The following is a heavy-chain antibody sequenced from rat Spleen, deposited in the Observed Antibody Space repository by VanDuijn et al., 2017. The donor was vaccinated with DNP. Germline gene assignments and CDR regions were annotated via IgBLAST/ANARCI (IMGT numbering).Heavy chain of an antibody. V-gene: IGHV2-6*01. CDR1: GFSLTSYT. CDR2: ISSGGST. J-gene: IGHJ4*01. D-gene: IGHD5-1*01. CDR3: ASWGAMDA. Sequence: QVQLKESGPGLVQPSQTLSLTCTVSGFSLTSYTVSWVRQPPGKGLEWIAAISSGGSTYYNSALKSRLSISRDTSKSQVFLKMNSLQTEDTAMYFCASWGAMDAWGQGTSVTVSS.